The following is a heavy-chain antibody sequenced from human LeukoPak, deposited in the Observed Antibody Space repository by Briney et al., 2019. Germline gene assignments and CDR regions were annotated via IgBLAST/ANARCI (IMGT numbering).Heavy chain of an antibody. V-gene: IGHV3-15*01. CDR1: GFIVSNVW. J-gene: IGHJ4*02. D-gene: IGHD6-19*01. CDR3: TTAGWYGAVDY. CDR2: IRSKTLGGTT. Sequence: GGSLRLSCAASGFIVSNVWVSWVRQAPGKGLEWVGRIRSKTLGGTTDYTAPVEGRFTISRDDSRNTVYLEMNNLKTDDTAMYYCTTAGWYGAVDYWGQGTLVTVSS.